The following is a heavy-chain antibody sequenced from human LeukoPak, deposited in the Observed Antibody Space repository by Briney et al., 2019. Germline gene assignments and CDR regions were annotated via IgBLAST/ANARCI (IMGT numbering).Heavy chain of an antibody. J-gene: IGHJ5*02. CDR3: ARDIGLELKNRFDP. Sequence: SVKVSCKASGGTFSNYGINWVRQAPGQGLEWMGGIVPIFGTANYAQKFQGRVTITADKSTSTAYMELSSLRSEETAVYYCARDIGLELKNRFDPWGQGTLVTVSS. CDR1: GGTFSNYG. V-gene: IGHV1-69*06. D-gene: IGHD1-7*01. CDR2: IVPIFGTA.